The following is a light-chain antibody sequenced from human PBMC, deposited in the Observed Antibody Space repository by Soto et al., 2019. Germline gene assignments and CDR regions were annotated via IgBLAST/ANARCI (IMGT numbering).Light chain of an antibody. CDR3: QQYGSSLTWT. J-gene: IGKJ1*01. CDR1: QSVSSSY. CDR2: GAS. Sequence: EIVLTQSPGTLSLSPGERATLSCRASQSVSSSYLAWYQQKPGQAPRLLIYGASSRAPGIADRFSGSGSGTDFTLTISRLEPEDFAVYYCQQYGSSLTWTFGQGTKVEIK. V-gene: IGKV3-20*01.